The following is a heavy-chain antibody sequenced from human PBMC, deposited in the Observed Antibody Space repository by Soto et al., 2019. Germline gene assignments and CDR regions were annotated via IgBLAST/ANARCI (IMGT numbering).Heavy chain of an antibody. CDR3: ARDLWGYCGADCYPLDV. Sequence: QVRLQESGPGLVKPSETLSLTCTVSGGSISSYYWSWIRQPPGKGLEWIGYMYNTGSTIYNPSLKRRVTISVDTSKNQFSLKLNSVTAADTAVYYCARDLWGYCGADCYPLDVWSQGTMVTVSS. J-gene: IGHJ6*02. D-gene: IGHD2-21*02. V-gene: IGHV4-59*01. CDR1: GGSISSYY. CDR2: MYNTGST.